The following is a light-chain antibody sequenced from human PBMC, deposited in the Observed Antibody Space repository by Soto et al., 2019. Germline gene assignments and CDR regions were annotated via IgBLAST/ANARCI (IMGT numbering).Light chain of an antibody. CDR2: AAS. CDR3: QQRYSTPIT. CDR1: QEIVNT. V-gene: IGKV1-39*01. Sequence: IVMRQSPATLAVFVGDGVTIACMASQEIVNTLSWYRQKPGKAPDIMIYAASSLQSGVPSRFSGSGSGTDFTLTITSLQPEDFATYFCQQRYSTPITFGQGTRLEIK. J-gene: IGKJ5*01.